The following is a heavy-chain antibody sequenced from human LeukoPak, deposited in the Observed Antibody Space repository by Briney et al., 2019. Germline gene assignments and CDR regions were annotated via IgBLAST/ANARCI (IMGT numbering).Heavy chain of an antibody. V-gene: IGHV4-34*01. CDR1: GVSFSGYY. CDR2: INHSGSS. J-gene: IGHJ4*02. CDR3: ARRNPSSGWPFDY. Sequence: SETLSLTCAVYGVSFSGYYWTWIRQPPGKGLEWIGEINHSGSSNYSPSLKSRVTISVDTSKNQFSLKLSSVTAADTAVYYCARRNPSSGWPFDYWGQGTLVTVSS. D-gene: IGHD6-19*01.